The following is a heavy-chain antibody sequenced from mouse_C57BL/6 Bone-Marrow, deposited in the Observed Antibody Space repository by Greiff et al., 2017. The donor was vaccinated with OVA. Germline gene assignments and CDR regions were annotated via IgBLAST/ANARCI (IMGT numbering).Heavy chain of an antibody. CDR2: IRSKSSNYAT. J-gene: IGHJ3*01. D-gene: IGHD1-1*01. CDR3: VRDYYGSSQAWFAY. CDR1: GFTFNTYA. V-gene: IGHV10-3*01. Sequence: EVQVVESGGGLVQPKGSLKLSCAASGFTFNTYAMHWVRQAPGKGLEWVARIRSKSSNYATYYADSVKDRLTISRDDSQSMLYLQMNNLKTEDTAMYYCVRDYYGSSQAWFAYWGQGTLVTVSA.